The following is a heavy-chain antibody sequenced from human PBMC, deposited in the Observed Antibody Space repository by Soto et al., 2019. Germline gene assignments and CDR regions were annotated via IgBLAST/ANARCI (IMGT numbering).Heavy chain of an antibody. J-gene: IGHJ5*02. CDR1: GDTFTSYG. CDR3: ARNIAVAAPNWFDP. CDR2: ISAYNGNT. D-gene: IGHD6-19*01. Sequence: GASVKVSCEACGDTFTSYGISWVRQAPGQGLEWMGWISAYNGNTNYAQKLQGRVTMTTDTSTSTAYMELRSLRSDDTAVYYCARNIAVAAPNWFDPWGQGTLVTVSS. V-gene: IGHV1-18*01.